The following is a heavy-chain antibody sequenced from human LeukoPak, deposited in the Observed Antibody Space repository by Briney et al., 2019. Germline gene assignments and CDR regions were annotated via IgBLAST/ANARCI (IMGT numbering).Heavy chain of an antibody. V-gene: IGHV4-34*01. CDR3: ARGRRYSSSSGGLWVDNYYYYYMDV. CDR2: INHSGST. D-gene: IGHD6-6*01. CDR1: GGSFSGYY. Sequence: SETLSLTCAVCGGSFSGYYWSWIRQPPGKGLEWMGEINHSGSTNYNPSLKSRVIISVDTSKNQFSLKLSSVTAADTAVYYRARGRRYSSSSGGLWVDNYYYYYMDVWGKGTTVTVSS. J-gene: IGHJ6*03.